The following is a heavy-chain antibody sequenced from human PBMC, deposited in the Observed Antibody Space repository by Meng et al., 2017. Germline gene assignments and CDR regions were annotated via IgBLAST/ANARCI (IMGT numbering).Heavy chain of an antibody. CDR3: ARGYDFWSGQYYFDY. V-gene: IGHV4-59*01. D-gene: IGHD3-3*01. CDR1: GGSLSSYY. J-gene: IGHJ4*02. CDR2: IYYSGST. Sequence: QVKLQASGPGLLKPSETLSLTCTVSGGSLSSYYWSWIRQPPWKGLEWIGYIYYSGSTNYNPSLKSRVTISVDTSKNQFSLKLSSVTAADTAVYYCARGYDFWSGQYYFDYWGQGTLVTVSS.